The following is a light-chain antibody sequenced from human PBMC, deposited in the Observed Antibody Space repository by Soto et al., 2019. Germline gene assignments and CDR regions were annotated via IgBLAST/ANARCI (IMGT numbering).Light chain of an antibody. CDR3: QQYGSSPLFT. Sequence: EIVLTQSPGTLSLSPGERATLSCRASQSVSSSYLAWYQQKPGQAPRLLIYGASSRATGIPDRFSGSGSGTDFTLTLSRLEPEDFEVYYCQQYGSSPLFTFGPGTKVDIK. J-gene: IGKJ3*01. CDR2: GAS. CDR1: QSVSSSY. V-gene: IGKV3-20*01.